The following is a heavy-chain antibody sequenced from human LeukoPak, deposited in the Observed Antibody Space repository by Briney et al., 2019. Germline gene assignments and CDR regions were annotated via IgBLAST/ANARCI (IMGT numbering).Heavy chain of an antibody. V-gene: IGHV3-21*01. CDR2: ISSSSSYI. CDR1: GFTFSGYS. J-gene: IGHJ4*02. D-gene: IGHD4-17*01. Sequence: GGSLRLSCAASGFTFSGYSMNWVRQAPGKGLEWVSSISSSSSYIYYADSVKGRFTISRDNAKNSLYLQMNSLRAEDTAVYYCVRGENDYGDYAPLDYWGQGTLVTVSS. CDR3: VRGENDYGDYAPLDY.